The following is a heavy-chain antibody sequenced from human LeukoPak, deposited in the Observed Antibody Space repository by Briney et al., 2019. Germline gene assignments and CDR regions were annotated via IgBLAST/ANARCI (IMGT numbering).Heavy chain of an antibody. CDR1: GGTFSSYA. V-gene: IGHV1-69*13. CDR3: ARSLPYNSSSWGVDY. Sequence: SVKVSCKASGGTFSSYAISWVRQAPGQGLEWMGGIIPIFGTTNYAQKFQGRVTITADESTSTAYMELSSLRSEDTAVYYCARSLPYNSSSWGVDYWGQGTLVTVSS. D-gene: IGHD6-6*01. CDR2: IIPIFGTT. J-gene: IGHJ4*02.